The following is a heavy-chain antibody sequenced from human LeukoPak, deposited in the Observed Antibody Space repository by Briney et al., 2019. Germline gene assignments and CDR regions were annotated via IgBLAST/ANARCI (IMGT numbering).Heavy chain of an antibody. CDR1: GFTVSSKS. J-gene: IGHJ5*02. D-gene: IGHD1-26*01. CDR3: AKDPRSSGSYRFDP. Sequence: GGSLRLSCAASGFTVSSKSMTWVRQAPVKGLEWVSAISGSGGSTYYADSVKGRFTISRDNSKNTLYLQMNSLRAEDTAVYYCAKDPRSSGSYRFDPWGQGTLVTVSS. V-gene: IGHV3-23*01. CDR2: ISGSGGST.